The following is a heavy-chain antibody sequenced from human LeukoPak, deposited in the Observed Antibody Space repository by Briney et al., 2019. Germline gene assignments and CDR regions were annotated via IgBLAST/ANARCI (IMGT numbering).Heavy chain of an antibody. Sequence: PSETLSLTCTVSGGSISSYYWSWIRQPAGKGLEWIGRIYKSGDTNYNPSLKSRVTMSVDTSKKQFSLKLTSVTAADTAVYYCARTLVVPAAIPNWFDPWGQGTLVTVSS. CDR3: ARTLVVPAAIPNWFDP. CDR1: GGSISSYY. D-gene: IGHD2-2*01. CDR2: IYKSGDT. V-gene: IGHV4-4*07. J-gene: IGHJ5*02.